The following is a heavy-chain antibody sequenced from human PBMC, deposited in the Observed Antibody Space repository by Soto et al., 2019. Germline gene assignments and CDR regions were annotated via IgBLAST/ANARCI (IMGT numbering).Heavy chain of an antibody. CDR1: GFTFSSYE. V-gene: IGHV3-48*03. D-gene: IGHD2-15*01. J-gene: IGHJ3*02. CDR2: ISSSGSTI. Sequence: SGVSLRLSCAASGFTFSSYEMNWVRQAPGKGLEWVSYISSSGSTIYYADSVKGRFTISRDNAKNSLYLQMNSLRAEDTAVYYCARAVEGAFDIWGQGTMVTVSS. CDR3: ARAVEGAFDI.